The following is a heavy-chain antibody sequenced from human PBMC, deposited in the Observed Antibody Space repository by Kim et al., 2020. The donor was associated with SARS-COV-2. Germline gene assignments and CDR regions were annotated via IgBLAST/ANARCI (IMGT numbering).Heavy chain of an antibody. CDR3: ATQPVYYYCSGPGDY. CDR1: GYTLTDLS. D-gene: IGHD3-10*01. J-gene: IGHJ4*02. CDR2: FDPEDGEK. Sequence: ASVKVSCKVSGYTLTDLSMHWVRQAPGKGLEWMGGFDPEDGEKIYAQKFQGRVTMTEDTTTDTAYLELSSLRSEDTAVYYCATQPVYYYCSGPGDYWGQGTLVTVSS. V-gene: IGHV1-24*01.